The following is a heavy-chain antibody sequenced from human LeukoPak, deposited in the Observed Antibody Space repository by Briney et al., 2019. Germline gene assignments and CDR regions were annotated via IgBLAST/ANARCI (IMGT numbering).Heavy chain of an antibody. Sequence: SVKVSCKASGGTFSSYAISWVRQAPGQGLEWMGGIIPIFGTANYAQKFQGRVTVTADESTSTAYMELSSLRSEDTAVYYCARAGGSYYHLYFDYWGQGTLVTVSS. CDR2: IIPIFGTA. V-gene: IGHV1-69*13. D-gene: IGHD1-26*01. J-gene: IGHJ4*02. CDR3: ARAGGSYYHLYFDY. CDR1: GGTFSSYA.